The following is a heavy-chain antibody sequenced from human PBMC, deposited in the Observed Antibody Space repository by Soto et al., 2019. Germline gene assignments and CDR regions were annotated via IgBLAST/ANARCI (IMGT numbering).Heavy chain of an antibody. CDR3: AKATIGGLDY. D-gene: IGHD3-10*01. V-gene: IGHV3-23*01. Sequence: EVQLLESGGGLVQPGGSLRLSCAASGFTFSSYAMSWVRQAPGQGLEWVSAISGSGGSTYYADSVKGRFTISRDNSKNTLYLPMNSLRAEDTAVYYGAKATIGGLDYCDQGTLVTVSS. CDR2: ISGSGGST. CDR1: GFTFSSYA. J-gene: IGHJ4*02.